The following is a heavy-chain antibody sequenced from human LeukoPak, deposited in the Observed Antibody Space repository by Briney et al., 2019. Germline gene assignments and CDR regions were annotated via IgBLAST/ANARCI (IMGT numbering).Heavy chain of an antibody. J-gene: IGHJ4*02. D-gene: IGHD5-18*01. Sequence: GGSLRLSCEASGFTFGSHAMYWVRQAPGKGLEWVAGIFGSGGSPHYTDPVKGRLTISRDNSRNTVYLQINSLRAEDTAVYYCGKTTVGYSSGQKPAWPVDYWGQGTLVTVSS. CDR2: IFGSGGSP. CDR3: GKTTVGYSSGQKPAWPVDY. V-gene: IGHV3-23*01. CDR1: GFTFGSHA.